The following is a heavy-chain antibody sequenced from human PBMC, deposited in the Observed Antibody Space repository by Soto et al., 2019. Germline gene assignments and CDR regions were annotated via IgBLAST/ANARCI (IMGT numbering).Heavy chain of an antibody. CDR1: GFTFSSYD. D-gene: IGHD1-26*01. CDR2: IISSGSTI. V-gene: IGHV3-48*03. Sequence: XGSLKLSCAASGFTFSSYDMNWVRQAPGKGLEWVSYIISSGSTIYYADSVKGRFTISRDNAKNSLYLQMNSLRAEDTAVYYWANVDSSGYFDYSGQGNLVTVSS. J-gene: IGHJ4*02. CDR3: ANVDSSGYFDY.